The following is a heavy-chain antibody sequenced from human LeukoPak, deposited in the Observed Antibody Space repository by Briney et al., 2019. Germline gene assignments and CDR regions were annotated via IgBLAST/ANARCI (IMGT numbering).Heavy chain of an antibody. CDR1: GFTFSSFA. J-gene: IGHJ3*01. D-gene: IGHD3-9*01. CDR3: ARDPPVLRYFDWLPQRDAFDV. Sequence: GGSLRLSCAASGFTFSSFALSGIRQAPGKGLEWVSAIGTSSANTYYADSVKGRFTISRDNSQNTLYLQINNLRAEDTAVYYCARDPPVLRYFDWLPQRDAFDVWGQGTMVTVSS. V-gene: IGHV3-23*01. CDR2: IGTSSANT.